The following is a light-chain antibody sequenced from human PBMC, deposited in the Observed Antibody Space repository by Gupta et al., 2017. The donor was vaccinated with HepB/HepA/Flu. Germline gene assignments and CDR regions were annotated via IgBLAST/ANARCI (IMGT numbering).Light chain of an antibody. V-gene: IGKV3-15*01. CDR2: GAS. CDR3: QQYNNWPWT. CDR1: QDVHTN. Sequence: EIVMTQSPATLSVSTGERVAFSCRASQDVHTNLAWMQQKPGQAPKVLSYGASARATGVPARFIGSGSRTEFTITITSLQSEDVAVYVCQQYNNWPWTFGQGTKVEI. J-gene: IGKJ1*01.